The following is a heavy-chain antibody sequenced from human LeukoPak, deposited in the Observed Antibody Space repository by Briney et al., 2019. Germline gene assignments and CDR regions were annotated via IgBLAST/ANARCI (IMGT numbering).Heavy chain of an antibody. CDR3: ARTARVGDY. CDR1: GFSFSDFY. Sequence: GGSLRLSCAASGFSFSDFYMSWIRQAPGKGLERISYISQSGSDINYADSVRGRFTVSRDNAKNSLYLQMNSLRAEDTAVYYCARTARVGDYWGQGTLVTVSS. D-gene: IGHD5-18*01. J-gene: IGHJ4*02. CDR2: ISQSGSDI. V-gene: IGHV3-11*01.